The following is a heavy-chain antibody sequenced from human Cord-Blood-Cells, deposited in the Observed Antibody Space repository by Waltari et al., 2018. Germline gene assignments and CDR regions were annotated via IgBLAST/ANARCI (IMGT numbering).Heavy chain of an antibody. CDR2: IDYSGST. CDR3: ARYCSSTSCYTFAFDI. D-gene: IGHD2-2*02. V-gene: IGHV4-39*01. Sequence: QLQLQESGPGLVKPSETLSLTCTVSGGSISSGSYYWGWIRQPPGKGLEWIGSIDYSGSTYYNPSLKSRVTISVDTSKNQFSLKLSSVTAADTAVYYCARYCSSTSCYTFAFDIWGQGTMVTVSS. J-gene: IGHJ3*02. CDR1: GGSISSGSYY.